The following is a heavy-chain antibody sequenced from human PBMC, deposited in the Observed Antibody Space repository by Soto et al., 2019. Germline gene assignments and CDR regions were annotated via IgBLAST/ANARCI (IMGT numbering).Heavy chain of an antibody. CDR3: ARVLGSDYYFDY. V-gene: IGHV1-69*13. CDR1: GGTFSSYA. Sequence: ASVKVSCKASGGTFSSYAISWVRQAPGQGLEWMGGIIPIFGTANYAQKFQGRVTITADESTSTAYMELSSLRSEDTAVYYCARVLGSDYYFDYWGQGTXVTVSS. D-gene: IGHD2-15*01. CDR2: IIPIFGTA. J-gene: IGHJ4*02.